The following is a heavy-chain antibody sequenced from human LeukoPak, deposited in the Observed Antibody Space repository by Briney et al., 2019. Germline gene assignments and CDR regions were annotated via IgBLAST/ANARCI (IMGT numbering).Heavy chain of an antibody. CDR3: AREADIVTGYYKY. CDR1: GYTFTDYY. Sequence: ASVKVSCKASGYTFTDYYMHWVRQAPGQGLEWMGWINPKNGGTYYAQKYQGRVTMTRDTSISTAYMELSSLVSADPAAYYCAREADIVTGYYKYWSQATLVTVSS. CDR2: INPKNGGT. V-gene: IGHV1-2*02. J-gene: IGHJ4*02. D-gene: IGHD3-9*01.